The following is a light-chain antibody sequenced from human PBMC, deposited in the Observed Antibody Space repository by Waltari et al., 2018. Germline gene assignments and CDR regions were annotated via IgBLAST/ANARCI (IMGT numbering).Light chain of an antibody. V-gene: IGLV2-11*01. CDR2: DVD. Sequence: QSALTQPRPVSGSPGQSVPLSCPGPSSDVGGYDYVPWYQQHPGKAPKLIISDVDKRPSGVSDRFSGSKSGNTASLTISGLQIDDEATYYCCSFAGNYTLLFGGGTNLTVL. J-gene: IGLJ2*01. CDR1: SSDVGGYDY. CDR3: CSFAGNYTLL.